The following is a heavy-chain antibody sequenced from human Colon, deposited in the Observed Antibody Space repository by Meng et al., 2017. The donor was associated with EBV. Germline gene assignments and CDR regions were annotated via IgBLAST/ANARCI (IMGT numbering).Heavy chain of an antibody. V-gene: IGHV4-34*02. CDR1: GGFFSGYF. J-gene: IGHJ5*02. Sequence: QGPPPEGGARLFEPSETPALTRAVYGGFFSGYFRRWIRQPPGKGLEWIGEINHSGSTHYNPSLKSRLTISVDMSKNQFSLKLSSVTAADTAVYYCARGDGSGSGNWFDPWGQGTLVTASS. CDR2: INHSGST. CDR3: ARGDGSGSGNWFDP. D-gene: IGHD3-10*01.